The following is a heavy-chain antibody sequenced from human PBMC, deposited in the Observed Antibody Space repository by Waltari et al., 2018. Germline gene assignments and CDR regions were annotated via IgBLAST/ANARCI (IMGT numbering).Heavy chain of an antibody. D-gene: IGHD2-8*02. Sequence: QVQLQESGPGLVKPSETLSLTCAVSGYSISSGYYWGWIRQPPGKGLEWIGSIYHSGSTYYNPSLKVRVTISVDTSNNQFSLKLSSVTAADTAVYYCAIDWWTREGGFDYWGQGTLVTVSS. V-gene: IGHV4-38-2*02. CDR3: AIDWWTREGGFDY. J-gene: IGHJ4*02. CDR2: IYHSGST. CDR1: GYSISSGYY.